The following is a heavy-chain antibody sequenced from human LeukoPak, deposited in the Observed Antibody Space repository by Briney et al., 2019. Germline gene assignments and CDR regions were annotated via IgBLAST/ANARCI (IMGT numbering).Heavy chain of an antibody. V-gene: IGHV3-21*01. Sequence: GGSLRLSCAASGFTFSSYSMDWVRQAPGKGLEWVSSISSSSSYIYYADSVKGRFTISRDNAKNSLYLQMNSLRAADTAVYYCVRRSDIVATITTSYYMDVWGKGTTVTVSS. CDR2: ISSSSSYI. CDR1: GFTFSSYS. CDR3: VRRSDIVATITTSYYMDV. D-gene: IGHD5-12*01. J-gene: IGHJ6*03.